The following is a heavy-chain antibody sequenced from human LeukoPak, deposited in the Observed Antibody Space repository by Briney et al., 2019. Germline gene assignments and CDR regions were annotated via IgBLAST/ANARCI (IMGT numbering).Heavy chain of an antibody. J-gene: IGHJ3*02. D-gene: IGHD6-19*01. Sequence: GGSLRLSCAASGFTFGTYTMNWIRQAPGKGLEWVSLISWDDGSTYYADSVKGRFTISRDNSKNSLYLQMNSLRAEDTAVYYCARVRIAVAVDDAFDIWGQGTMVTVSS. CDR3: ARVRIAVAVDDAFDI. CDR2: ISWDDGST. V-gene: IGHV3-43D*03. CDR1: GFTFGTYT.